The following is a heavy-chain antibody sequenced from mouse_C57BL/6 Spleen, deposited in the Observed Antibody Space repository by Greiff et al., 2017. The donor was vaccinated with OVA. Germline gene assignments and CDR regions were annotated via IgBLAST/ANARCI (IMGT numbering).Heavy chain of an antibody. J-gene: IGHJ1*03. CDR1: VYTFTSYW. Sequence: VQLQQPGAELVKPGASVKLSCKASVYTFTSYWMHWVKQRPGQGLEWIGMIHPNSGSTNYNEKFKSKATLTVDKSSSTAYMQLSSLTSEDSAVYYCARYYYGSSYRYFDVWGTGTTVTVSS. CDR2: IHPNSGST. CDR3: ARYYYGSSYRYFDV. D-gene: IGHD1-1*01. V-gene: IGHV1-64*01.